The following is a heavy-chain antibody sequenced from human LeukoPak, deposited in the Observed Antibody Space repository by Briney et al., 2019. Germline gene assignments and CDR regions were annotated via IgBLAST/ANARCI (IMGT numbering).Heavy chain of an antibody. D-gene: IGHD3-10*01. CDR2: IKQDGSEK. CDR1: GFTFSSYW. CDR3: ATSTHYGSGAPFDY. V-gene: IGHV3-7*01. Sequence: GGSLRLSCAASGFTFSSYWMSWVRQAPGKGLEWVANIKQDGSEKYYVDSVKGRFTISRDNAKNSLYLQMNSLRAEDTAVYYCATSTHYGSGAPFDYWGQGTLVTVSS. J-gene: IGHJ4*02.